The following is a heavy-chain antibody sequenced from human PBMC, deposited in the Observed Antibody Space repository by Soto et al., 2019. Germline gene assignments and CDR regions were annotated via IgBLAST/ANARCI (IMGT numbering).Heavy chain of an antibody. Sequence: GGSLRLSCAASGFTFSSYSMNWVRQAPGKGLEWVSSISSSSSYIYYADSVKGRFTISRDNAKNSLYLQMNSLRAEDTAVYYCARDRGEVFLGSGESTTFTFWGQGTLGTVSS. J-gene: IGHJ4*02. CDR3: ARDRGEVFLGSGESTTFTF. D-gene: IGHD3-10*01. V-gene: IGHV3-21*01. CDR2: ISSSSSYI. CDR1: GFTFSSYS.